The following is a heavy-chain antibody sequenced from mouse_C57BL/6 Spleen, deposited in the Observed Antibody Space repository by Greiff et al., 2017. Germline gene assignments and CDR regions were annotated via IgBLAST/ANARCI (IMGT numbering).Heavy chain of an antibody. CDR2: ISNGGGST. D-gene: IGHD1-1*01. CDR1: GFTFSDYY. Sequence: GQGVESGGGLVQPGGSLKLSCAASGFTFSDYYMYWVRQTPEKRLEWVAYISNGGGSTYYPDTVKGRFTISRDNAKNTLYLQMTRLKSEDTAMYYCARQDYGSSYGYFDVWGTGTTVTVSS. V-gene: IGHV5-12*01. J-gene: IGHJ1*03. CDR3: ARQDYGSSYGYFDV.